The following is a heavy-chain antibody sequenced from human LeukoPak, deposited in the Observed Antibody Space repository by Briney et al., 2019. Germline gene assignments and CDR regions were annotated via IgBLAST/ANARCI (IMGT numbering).Heavy chain of an antibody. CDR3: ARSYSGYDYLDY. D-gene: IGHD5-12*01. CDR1: GYSFPSYW. Sequence: GESPKISCKGSGYSFPSYWITWVRQMPGKGLEWMGRIDPSDSYTNYSPSFQGHVTISADKSISTAYLQWSSLKASDTAMYYCARSYSGYDYLDYWGQGTLVTVSS. CDR2: IDPSDSYT. V-gene: IGHV5-10-1*01. J-gene: IGHJ4*02.